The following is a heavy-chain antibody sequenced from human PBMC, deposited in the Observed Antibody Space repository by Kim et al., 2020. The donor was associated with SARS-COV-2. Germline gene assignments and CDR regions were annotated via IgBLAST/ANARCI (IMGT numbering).Heavy chain of an antibody. D-gene: IGHD2-21*02. V-gene: IGHV4-59*08. CDR3: ARHSYLGVVTATHRGGMDV. J-gene: IGHJ6*02. Sequence: SRVTISVDTSKNQFSLKLSSVTAADTAVYYCARHSYLGVVTATHRGGMDVWGQGTTVTVSS.